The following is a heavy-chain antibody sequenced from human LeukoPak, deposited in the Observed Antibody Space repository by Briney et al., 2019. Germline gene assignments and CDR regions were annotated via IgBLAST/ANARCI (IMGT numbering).Heavy chain of an antibody. CDR1: GGSISSGGYY. CDR2: IYYSGST. V-gene: IGHV4-31*03. D-gene: IGHD5-24*01. J-gene: IGHJ4*02. Sequence: SETLSLTCTVSGGSISSGGYYWSWIRQHPGKGLEWIGYIYYSGSTYYNPSLKSRVTISLDTSKNQFSLKLSSVTAADTAVYYCARGDAYYFDYWGQGTLVTVSP. CDR3: ARGDAYYFDY.